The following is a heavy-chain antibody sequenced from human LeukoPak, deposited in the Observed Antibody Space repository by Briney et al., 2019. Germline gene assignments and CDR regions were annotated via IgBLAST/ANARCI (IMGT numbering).Heavy chain of an antibody. V-gene: IGHV4-38-2*02. Sequence: SETLSLTCTVSDYPISSGYYWGWIRQPPGKGLEWIGIILQSGSTYYNPSLKSRATISVDTSKNQFSLRLSSVTAADTAVYYCANPPTVTSFHYWGQGTLVTVSS. CDR2: ILQSGST. D-gene: IGHD4-11*01. J-gene: IGHJ4*02. CDR3: ANPPTVTSFHY. CDR1: DYPISSGYY.